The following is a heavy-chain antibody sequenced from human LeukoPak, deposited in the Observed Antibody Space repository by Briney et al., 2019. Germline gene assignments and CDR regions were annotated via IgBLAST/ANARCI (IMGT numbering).Heavy chain of an antibody. V-gene: IGHV1-69*04. CDR1: GGTFSSYA. Sequence: ASVKVSCKASGGTFSSYAISWVRQAPGQGLEWMGRIIPILGIANYAQKFQGRVTITADKSTSTAYMELSSLRSEDTAVYYCARGPRWAGGSYLCDYWGQGTLVTVSS. D-gene: IGHD1-26*01. CDR2: IIPILGIA. CDR3: ARGPRWAGGSYLCDY. J-gene: IGHJ4*02.